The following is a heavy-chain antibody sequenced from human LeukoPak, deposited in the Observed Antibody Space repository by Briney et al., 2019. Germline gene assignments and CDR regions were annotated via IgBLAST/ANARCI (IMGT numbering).Heavy chain of an antibody. Sequence: ASVKVSCKASGYTFTGYYMHWVRQAPGQGLEWMGWINPNSGGTNYAQKFQGRVTMTRDTSISTAYMELSRLRSDGTAVYYCARGKRYYDFWSGTTYYYYMDVWGKGTTVTVSS. CDR1: GYTFTGYY. CDR3: ARGKRYYDFWSGTTYYYYMDV. D-gene: IGHD3-3*01. V-gene: IGHV1-2*02. CDR2: INPNSGGT. J-gene: IGHJ6*03.